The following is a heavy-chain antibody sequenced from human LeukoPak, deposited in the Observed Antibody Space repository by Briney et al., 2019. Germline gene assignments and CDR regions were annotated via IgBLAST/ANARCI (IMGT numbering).Heavy chain of an antibody. CDR2: MYRHGGT. CDR1: GFSVSTNY. V-gene: IGHV3-66*01. Sequence: GGSLRLSCAASGFSVSTNYVSWVRQAPGKGLEWVSVMYRHGGTAYADSVQGRFSISRDISKNRVDLQMNSLRAEDTAVYYCTRDVIYDSAIYSYGDSWGQGTLVTVSS. J-gene: IGHJ4*02. D-gene: IGHD3-16*01. CDR3: TRDVIYDSAIYSYGDS.